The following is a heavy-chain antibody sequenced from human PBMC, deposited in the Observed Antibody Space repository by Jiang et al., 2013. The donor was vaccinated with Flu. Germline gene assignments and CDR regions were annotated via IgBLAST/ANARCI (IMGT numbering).Heavy chain of an antibody. CDR3: ASLDVHDAFDI. CDR1: GFTISNYW. V-gene: IGHV3-74*01. D-gene: IGHD3-16*01. Sequence: VQLVESGGGLVQTGGSLRLSCAASGFTISNYWMHWVRQAPGKGLVWVSGINSNGRTTHYADSVRGRFTISRDNAKNTLSLQMTNMGAEDTAVYYCASLDVHDAFDIWSQGTMVTVSS. J-gene: IGHJ3*02. CDR2: INSNGRTT.